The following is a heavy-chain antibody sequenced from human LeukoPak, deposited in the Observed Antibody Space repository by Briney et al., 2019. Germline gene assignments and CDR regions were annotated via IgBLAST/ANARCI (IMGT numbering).Heavy chain of an antibody. V-gene: IGHV3-23*01. CDR3: VKDFVVVPGLVNYFDY. Sequence: LPGGSLRLSCAASGFSFSNYAMSWVRQGPGKGLEWVSAIGGSIGSTFYTDSVKGRFTISRDNSKNTLSLQMNSLRVEDTAVYYCVKDFVVVPGLVNYFDYWGQGTLVTVSS. D-gene: IGHD2-2*01. CDR1: GFSFSNYA. J-gene: IGHJ4*02. CDR2: IGGSIGST.